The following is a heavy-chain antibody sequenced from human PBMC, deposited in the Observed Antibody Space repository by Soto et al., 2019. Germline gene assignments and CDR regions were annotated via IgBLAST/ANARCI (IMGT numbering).Heavy chain of an antibody. CDR2: ISGSGGST. J-gene: IGHJ1*01. V-gene: IGHV3-23*01. D-gene: IGHD2-15*01. Sequence: GGSLRLSCAASGFTFSSYAMSWVRQAPGKGLEWVSAISGSGGSTYYADSVKGRFTISRDNSKNTLYLQMNSLRAEDTAVYYCAKDLGAYCSGGSCYSGFPRTEYFQHWGQGTLVTVSS. CDR1: GFTFSSYA. CDR3: AKDLGAYCSGGSCYSGFPRTEYFQH.